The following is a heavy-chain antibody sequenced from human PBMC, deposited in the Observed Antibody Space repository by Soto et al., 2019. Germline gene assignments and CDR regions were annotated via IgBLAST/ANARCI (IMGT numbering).Heavy chain of an antibody. CDR3: ASRSPALDY. CDR2: IWHDGSNK. J-gene: IGHJ4*02. Sequence: HPGGSLRLSCAASGFPFSSYGMHWVRQAPGKGLEWVAVIWHDGSNKYYADSVKGRFTISRDNSKNTLYLQMNSLRAEDTAIYYCASRSPALDYWGQGTLVTVSS. V-gene: IGHV3-33*01. CDR1: GFPFSSYG. D-gene: IGHD2-2*01.